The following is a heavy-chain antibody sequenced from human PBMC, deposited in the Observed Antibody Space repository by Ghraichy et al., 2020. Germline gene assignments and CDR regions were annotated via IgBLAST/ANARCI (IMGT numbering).Heavy chain of an antibody. CDR3: ARIHYSFTIFGVANYYGMDV. D-gene: IGHD3-3*01. V-gene: IGHV2-70*01. J-gene: IGHJ6*01. CDR1: GFSLSTSGMC. CDR2: IDWDDDK. Sequence: SGPTLVKPTQTLTLTCTFSGFSLSTSGMCVSWIRQPPGKALEWLALIDWDDDKYYSTSLKTRLTISKDTSKNQVVLTMTNMDPVDTATYYCARIHYSFTIFGVANYYGMDVWGQGTTVTVSS.